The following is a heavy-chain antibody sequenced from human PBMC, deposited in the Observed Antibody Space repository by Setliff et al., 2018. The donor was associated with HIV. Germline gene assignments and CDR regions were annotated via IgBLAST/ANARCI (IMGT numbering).Heavy chain of an antibody. CDR1: GGSFSDYY. J-gene: IGHJ4*02. Sequence: SETLSLTCAVYGGSFSDYYWTWIRQPPGKGLEWIGEINHSGSSNYNSSLKSRVTISVDTSKNQLSLKLTSVTAADTAVYYCAGGPGTTSIDYWAQGTLVTVSS. D-gene: IGHD1-26*01. CDR2: INHSGSS. V-gene: IGHV4-34*01. CDR3: AGGPGTTSIDY.